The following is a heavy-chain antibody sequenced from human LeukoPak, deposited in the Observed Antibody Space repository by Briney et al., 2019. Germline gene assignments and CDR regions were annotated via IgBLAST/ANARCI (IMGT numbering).Heavy chain of an antibody. V-gene: IGHV1-18*01. CDR2: ISAYNGNT. CDR1: GYTFTSYG. CDR3: ARALLLWFGELRVFWFDP. J-gene: IGHJ5*02. D-gene: IGHD3-10*01. Sequence: ASVKVSCKASGYTFTSYGISWVRQAPGQGLEWMAWISAYNGNTNYAQKLQGRVTMTTDTSTSTAYMELRSLRSDDTAVYYCARALLLWFGELRVFWFDPWGQGTLVTVSS.